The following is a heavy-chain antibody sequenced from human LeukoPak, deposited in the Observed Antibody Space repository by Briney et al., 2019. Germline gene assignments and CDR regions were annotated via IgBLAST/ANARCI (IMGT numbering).Heavy chain of an antibody. Sequence: PSQTLSLTCTVSGVSISSGSYYWSWIRQPAGKGLEWIGRIYTSGSTNYNPSLKSRVTISVDTSKNQFSLKLSSVTAADTAVYYCARAPAAGIFDYWGQGTLVTVSS. CDR2: IYTSGST. CDR1: GVSISSGSYY. CDR3: ARAPAAGIFDY. J-gene: IGHJ4*02. V-gene: IGHV4-61*02. D-gene: IGHD6-13*01.